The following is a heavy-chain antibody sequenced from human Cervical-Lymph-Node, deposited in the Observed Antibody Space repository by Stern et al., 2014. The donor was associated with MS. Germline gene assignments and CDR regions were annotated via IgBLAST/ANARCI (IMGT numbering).Heavy chain of an antibody. D-gene: IGHD2-21*02. CDR1: GVSISSDAYY. Sequence: QVQLQESGPGLVRPSETLSLTCSVSGVSISSDAYYWGWVRQSPGQGLEWIGSISHSGTTFFKPSLKSRVTIPAEPSKNEFSLKLGSVTAADTALYFCARHDRIALGTAIGNWGQGTLVTVSP. CDR3: ARHDRIALGTAIGN. CDR2: ISHSGTT. J-gene: IGHJ4*02. V-gene: IGHV4-39*01.